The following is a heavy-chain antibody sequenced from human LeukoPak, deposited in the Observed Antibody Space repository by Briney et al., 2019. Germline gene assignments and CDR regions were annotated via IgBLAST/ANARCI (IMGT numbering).Heavy chain of an antibody. J-gene: IGHJ4*02. D-gene: IGHD3-10*01. CDR2: ISGNGYNT. Sequence: GGSLRLSCAVSGFTLGNYAMSWVRQAPRKGLEWVSAISGNGYNTYYADSVKGRFTISSESSRNTLYLQMHSLRAEDTAVYYCAKGVRLWFAFYFDYWGQGTLVTVSS. V-gene: IGHV3-23*01. CDR1: GFTLGNYA. CDR3: AKGVRLWFAFYFDY.